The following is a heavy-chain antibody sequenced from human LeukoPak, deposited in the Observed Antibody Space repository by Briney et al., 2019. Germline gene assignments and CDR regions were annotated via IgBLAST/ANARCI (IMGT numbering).Heavy chain of an antibody. D-gene: IGHD3-9*01. CDR3: ARGKLGYGILTGYSEKRNWFDP. CDR1: GGSISGYY. Sequence: KPSETLSLTCTVSGGSISGYYWSWIRQPAGKGLEWIGRIYTSGSTNYNPSLKSRVTMSVDTSKNQFSLKLSSVTAADTAVYYCARGKLGYGILTGYSEKRNWFDPWGQGTLVTVSS. V-gene: IGHV4-4*07. J-gene: IGHJ5*02. CDR2: IYTSGST.